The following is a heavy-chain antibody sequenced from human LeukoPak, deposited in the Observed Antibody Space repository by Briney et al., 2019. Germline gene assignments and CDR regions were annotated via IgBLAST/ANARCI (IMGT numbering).Heavy chain of an antibody. J-gene: IGHJ4*02. Sequence: GGSLRLSCAASGFTFSSYGMHWVRQAPGKGLEWVAIISYDGRDKFYEDSVKGRFTISRDNSKNTLYLQMNNLRAEDTAVYYCAKPTTVLTSYYFDYWGQGTLVTVSS. V-gene: IGHV3-30*18. D-gene: IGHD4-23*01. CDR1: GFTFSSYG. CDR2: ISYDGRDK. CDR3: AKPTTVLTSYYFDY.